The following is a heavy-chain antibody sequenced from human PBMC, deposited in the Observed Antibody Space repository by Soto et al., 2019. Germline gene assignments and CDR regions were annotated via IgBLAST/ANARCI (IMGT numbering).Heavy chain of an antibody. CDR1: GFTFSSYS. J-gene: IGHJ5*02. CDR3: ARDSEQQALDGWFDP. Sequence: EVQLVESGGGLVKHGGSLRLSCAASGFTFSSYSMNWVRQAPGKGLEWVSSISSSSSYIYYADSVKGRFTISRDNAKNSLYLQMNSLRAEDTAVYYCARDSEQQALDGWFDPWGQGTLVTVSS. D-gene: IGHD6-13*01. CDR2: ISSSSSYI. V-gene: IGHV3-21*01.